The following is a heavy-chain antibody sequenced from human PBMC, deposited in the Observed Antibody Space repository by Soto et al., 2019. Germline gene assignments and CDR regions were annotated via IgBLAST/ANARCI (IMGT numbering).Heavy chain of an antibody. CDR3: AKDNEAGPGLFYDYGMDV. V-gene: IGHV3-23*01. D-gene: IGHD3-16*01. CDR2: IGGSGGST. Sequence: GGSLRLSCAASGFTFNSYAMNWVRQAPGKGLERVSSIGGSGGSTSYADSVKGRFIISGDNSKNTLYLQMKSLRAEDTAVYYCAKDNEAGPGLFYDYGMDVWGQGTTVTVSS. CDR1: GFTFNSYA. J-gene: IGHJ6*02.